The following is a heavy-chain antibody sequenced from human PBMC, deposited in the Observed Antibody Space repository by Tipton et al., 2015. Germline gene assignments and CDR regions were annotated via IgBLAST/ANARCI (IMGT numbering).Heavy chain of an antibody. D-gene: IGHD3-3*01. CDR1: GGSVSSGGYY. J-gene: IGHJ6*02. CDR3: ARDVYDFWSGFYYYYGLDV. V-gene: IGHV4-31*03. CDR2: IYYSGST. Sequence: GLVKPSETLSLTCTVSGGSVSSGGYYWSWIRQHPGKGLEWIGYIYYSGSTSYNPSLKSRVTISVDTSKNQFSLKLSSVIAADTAVYFCARDVYDFWSGFYYYYGLDVWGQGTTVTVSS.